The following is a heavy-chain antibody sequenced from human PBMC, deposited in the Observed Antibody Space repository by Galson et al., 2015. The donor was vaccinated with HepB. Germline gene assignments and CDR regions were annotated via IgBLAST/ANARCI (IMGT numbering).Heavy chain of an antibody. CDR2: ISADGRNT. V-gene: IGHV3-30*18. J-gene: IGHJ6*02. Sequence: SLRLSYVASGFTFSRYGMHWVRQAPGKGLEWGAVISADGRNTYHADSVKGRFTISRDNSKNTLYLQMNSLSPEDTAVYYCAKIRWEISLYYSMDVWGQGTVVTVSS. CDR1: GFTFSRYG. CDR3: AKIRWEISLYYSMDV. D-gene: IGHD3-10*01.